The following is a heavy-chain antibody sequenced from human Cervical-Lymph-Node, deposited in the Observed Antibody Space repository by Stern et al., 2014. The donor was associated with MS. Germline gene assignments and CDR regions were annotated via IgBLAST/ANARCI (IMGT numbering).Heavy chain of an antibody. CDR1: GFPFSGHG. J-gene: IGHJ3*01. Sequence: VHLVESGGGVVQPGGSLRLSCAASGFPFSGHGLHWVRQAPGKGLEWVALISYDGSNKWYAESVKGRFTISRDSSRNTMFLQMNTLRLEDAAVYYCARDGPNYDHNGRGDAFDVWGQGAMVTVSP. CDR3: ARDGPNYDHNGRGDAFDV. D-gene: IGHD3-22*01. CDR2: ISYDGSNK. V-gene: IGHV3-33*05.